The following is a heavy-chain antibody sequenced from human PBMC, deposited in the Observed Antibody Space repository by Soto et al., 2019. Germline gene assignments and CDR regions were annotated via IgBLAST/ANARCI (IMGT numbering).Heavy chain of an antibody. CDR2: IKQDGSEK. Sequence: GGSLSLSRAASGFTFSSYWMNWVRQAPGKGLEWVANIKQDGSEKYYVDSVKGRFTISRDNAKNSLYLQMNSLRAEDTAVYYCARGYCSGGSCYSLYYYYYMDVWGKGTTVTVSS. D-gene: IGHD2-15*01. V-gene: IGHV3-7*01. CDR3: ARGYCSGGSCYSLYYYYYMDV. CDR1: GFTFSSYW. J-gene: IGHJ6*03.